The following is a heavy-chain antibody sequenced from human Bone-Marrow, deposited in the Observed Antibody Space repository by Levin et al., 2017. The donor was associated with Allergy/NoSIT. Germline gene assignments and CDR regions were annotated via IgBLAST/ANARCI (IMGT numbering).Heavy chain of an antibody. CDR2: IYHDGNT. CDR3: ARWAPSPKNWFDP. J-gene: IGHJ5*02. CDR1: GGSISRDTYYY. Sequence: GSLRLSCTVVSGGSISRDTYYYWAWIRQPPGKGLEWIGSIYHDGNTYYNPSLESRVTISLDMSKNQFSVKLSSVTAADTAVYYCARWAPSPKNWFDPWGQGTLVNVSS. V-gene: IGHV4-39*01.